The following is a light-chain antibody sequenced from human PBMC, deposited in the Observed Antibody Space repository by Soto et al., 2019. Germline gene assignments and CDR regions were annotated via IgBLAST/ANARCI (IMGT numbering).Light chain of an antibody. CDR3: CSYAGSDIWV. CDR1: SSDVGSYNL. J-gene: IGLJ3*02. Sequence: QSALTQPASVSGSPGQSITISCTGTSSDVGSYNLVSWYQQHPGKAPKLMIYEGSKRPSGLSNRFSGSKSGNTASLTISGLQAEDEADYYCCSYAGSDIWVFGGGTKLTVL. V-gene: IGLV2-23*01. CDR2: EGS.